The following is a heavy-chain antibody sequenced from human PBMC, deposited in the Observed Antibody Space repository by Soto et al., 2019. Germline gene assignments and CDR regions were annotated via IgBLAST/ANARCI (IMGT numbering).Heavy chain of an antibody. CDR3: AKDPKYCTSTSCYN. CDR2: IGNTGAT. J-gene: IGHJ4*02. Sequence: GESLRLSCAASGFTFSDYAMSWVRQAPGKGLEWVSAIGNTGATYYADSVKGRFTISRENSKNTLYLQMNSLRAEDTAIYYCAKDPKYCTSTSCYNWGQGTLVTVS. D-gene: IGHD2-2*02. V-gene: IGHV3-23*01. CDR1: GFTFSDYA.